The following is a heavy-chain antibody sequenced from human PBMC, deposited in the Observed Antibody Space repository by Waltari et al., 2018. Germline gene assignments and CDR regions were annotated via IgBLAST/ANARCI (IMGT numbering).Heavy chain of an antibody. CDR3: AKAAIAVAGPLYYYYYYGMDV. CDR2: ISGSGGST. D-gene: IGHD6-19*01. V-gene: IGHV3-23*01. CDR1: GFTFSSYA. J-gene: IGHJ6*02. Sequence: EVQLLESGGGLVQPGGSLRLSCAASGFTFSSYAMSWVRQAPGKGLEWVSAISGSGGSTYYADSVKGRFTISRDNSKNTLYLQMNSLRAEDTAVYYCAKAAIAVAGPLYYYYYYGMDVWGQGTTVTVSS.